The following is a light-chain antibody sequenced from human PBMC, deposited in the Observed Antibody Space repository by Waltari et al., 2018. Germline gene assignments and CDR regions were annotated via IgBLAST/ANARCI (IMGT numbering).Light chain of an antibody. CDR2: KAS. J-gene: IGKJ1*01. CDR1: QNVNRW. CDR3: QHYNGDSRT. Sequence: DIQMTQSPSTLSVSVGDRVTTTCRASQNVNRWLAWYQQKPGKAPTLLIYKASSLESGVPSRFSGSGSGTEFTLTISSLQADDFATYYCQHYNGDSRTFGQGTKVEIK. V-gene: IGKV1-5*03.